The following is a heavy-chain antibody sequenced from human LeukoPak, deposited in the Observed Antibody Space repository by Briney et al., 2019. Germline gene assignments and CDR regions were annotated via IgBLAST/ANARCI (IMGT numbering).Heavy chain of an antibody. J-gene: IGHJ4*02. Sequence: ASVKVSCKASGYTFTGYYMHWVRQAPGQGLEWMGGIIPIFGTANYAQKFQGRVTITADESTSTAYMELSSLRSEDTAVYYCARGQIVGATLDYWGQGTLVTVSS. CDR3: ARGQIVGATLDY. CDR2: IIPIFGTA. CDR1: GYTFTGYY. D-gene: IGHD1-26*01. V-gene: IGHV1-69*13.